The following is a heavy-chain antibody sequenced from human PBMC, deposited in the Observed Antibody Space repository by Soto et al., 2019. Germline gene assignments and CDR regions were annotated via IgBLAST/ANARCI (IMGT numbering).Heavy chain of an antibody. CDR3: ARHLGVAAIPAEYFQH. CDR2: IYYSGST. CDR1: GGSISSSSYY. D-gene: IGHD2-15*01. J-gene: IGHJ1*01. V-gene: IGHV4-39*01. Sequence: SETLSLTCTVSGGSISSSSYYWGWIRQPPGKGLEWIGSIYYSGSTYYNPSLKSRVTISVDTSKNQFSLKLSSVTAADTAVYYCARHLGVAAIPAEYFQHWCQGTLLTV.